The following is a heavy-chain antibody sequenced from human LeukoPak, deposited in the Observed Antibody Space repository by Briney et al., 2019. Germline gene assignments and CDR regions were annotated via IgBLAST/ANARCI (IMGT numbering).Heavy chain of an antibody. V-gene: IGHV3-23*01. D-gene: IGHD6-13*01. CDR2: ISGSGSST. CDR1: GFTFSSYA. Sequence: GGSLRLSCAASGFTFSSYAMSWVRQAPGKGLEWVSAISGSGSSTDYADSVKGRFIISRDNSKNMLYLQVSSLRADDTGVYYCAKSFGPVIAAAGTGADWGQGTLVTVSS. CDR3: AKSFGPVIAAAGTGAD. J-gene: IGHJ4*02.